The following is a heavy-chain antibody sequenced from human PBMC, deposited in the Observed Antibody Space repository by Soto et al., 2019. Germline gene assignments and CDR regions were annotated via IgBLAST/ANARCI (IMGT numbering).Heavy chain of an antibody. D-gene: IGHD3-3*01. CDR2: IIPIFGTA. J-gene: IGHJ5*02. V-gene: IGHV1-69*13. Sequence: SVKVSYKASGGTFSSYAISWVRQAPGQGLEWMGGIIPIFGTANYAQKFQGRVTITADESTSTAYMELSSLRSEDTAVYYCARARSGVGYDFWSGSRKYNWFDPWGQGTLVTVS. CDR3: ARARSGVGYDFWSGSRKYNWFDP. CDR1: GGTFSSYA.